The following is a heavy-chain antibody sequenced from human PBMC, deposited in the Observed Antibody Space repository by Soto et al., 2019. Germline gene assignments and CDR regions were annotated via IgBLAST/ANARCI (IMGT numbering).Heavy chain of an antibody. V-gene: IGHV3-9*01. Sequence: EMQLVESGGGLVQPGRSLRLSCAASGFTFDDFAMHWVRQAPGKGLGWVSGINWNSGDIDYADSVRGRFTISRDNAKNALYLQMNSLRAEDAALYYCVKDIGASGAYWYFDLWGRGTLVTVSS. D-gene: IGHD2-8*02. CDR3: VKDIGASGAYWYFDL. CDR2: INWNSGDI. CDR1: GFTFDDFA. J-gene: IGHJ2*01.